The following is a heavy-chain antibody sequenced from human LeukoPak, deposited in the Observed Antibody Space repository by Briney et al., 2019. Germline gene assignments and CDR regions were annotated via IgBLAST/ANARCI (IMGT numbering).Heavy chain of an antibody. Sequence: PSETLSLTCSVSGGSISSNNWWIWVRQSPEKGLEWIGEIYHDGSTNYNPSLKSRVTISVDTSKNQFSLKLSSVTAADTAVYYCASRESHSSGPGVFDYWGQGTLVTVSS. J-gene: IGHJ4*02. V-gene: IGHV4-4*02. D-gene: IGHD3-22*01. CDR1: GGSISSNNW. CDR3: ASRESHSSGPGVFDY. CDR2: IYHDGST.